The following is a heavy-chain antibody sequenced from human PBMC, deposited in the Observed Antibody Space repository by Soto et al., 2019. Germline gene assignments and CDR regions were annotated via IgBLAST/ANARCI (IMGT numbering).Heavy chain of an antibody. Sequence: GGSLRLSCAASGFTVSSNYMSWVRQAPGKGLEWVSVIYSGGSTYYADSVKGRFTISRDNSKNTLYLQMNSLRAEDTAVYYCARDFPAFVAADYYYGMDVWGQGTTVTVS. V-gene: IGHV3-53*01. D-gene: IGHD6-25*01. J-gene: IGHJ6*02. CDR1: GFTVSSNY. CDR3: ARDFPAFVAADYYYGMDV. CDR2: IYSGGST.